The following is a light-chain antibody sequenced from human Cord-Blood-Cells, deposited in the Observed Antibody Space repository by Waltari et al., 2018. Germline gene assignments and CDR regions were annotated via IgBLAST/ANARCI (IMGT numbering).Light chain of an antibody. CDR3: QQRSNWPLT. J-gene: IGKJ3*01. Sequence: EIVLTQSPATLSLSPGERATLSCRASQSVSSYLAWYKQKPGQAPRLLIYDASNRATGIPARFSGSGSGTDFTLTISSLEPEDFAVYYSQQRSNWPLTFGPGTKVDIK. CDR2: DAS. V-gene: IGKV3-11*01. CDR1: QSVSSY.